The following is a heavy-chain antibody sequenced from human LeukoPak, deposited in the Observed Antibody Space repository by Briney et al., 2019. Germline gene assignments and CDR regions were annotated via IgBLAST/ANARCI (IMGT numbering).Heavy chain of an antibody. CDR3: RYYGSGSYYTLDY. V-gene: IGHV3-9*01. D-gene: IGHD3-10*01. CDR2: ITRHNAIL. CDR1: GFMFDDYA. Sequence: GGSLRLSCAASGFMFDDYAMHWVRRAPGKGLQWVSGITRHNAILGYVDSVKGRFTISRDNSKNTLYLQMNSLRAEDTAVYYCRYYGSGSYYTLDYWGQGTLVTVSS. J-gene: IGHJ4*02.